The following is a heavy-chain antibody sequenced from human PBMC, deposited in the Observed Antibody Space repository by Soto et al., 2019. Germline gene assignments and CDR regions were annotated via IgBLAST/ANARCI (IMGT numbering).Heavy chain of an antibody. Sequence: SETLSLTCVVSNFSINRGYYWAWIRQPPGKGLEWIANAYHGGTSYYNPSLESRVTISVDTSKNQFSLRLSSVTAADTAVYYCARGQRFSDSFDPWGQGTLVTVSS. V-gene: IGHV4-38-2*01. CDR2: AYHGGTS. CDR1: NFSINRGYY. CDR3: ARGQRFSDSFDP. D-gene: IGHD3-3*01. J-gene: IGHJ5*02.